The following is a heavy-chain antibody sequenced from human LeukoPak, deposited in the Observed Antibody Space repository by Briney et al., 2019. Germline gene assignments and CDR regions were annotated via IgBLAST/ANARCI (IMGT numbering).Heavy chain of an antibody. CDR3: ARDVVLMVYATYYYYMDV. CDR1: GYTFTSYG. V-gene: IGHV1-18*01. J-gene: IGHJ6*03. Sequence: ASVKVSCKASGYTFTSYGISWVRQAPGQGLEWIGWISAYNGNTNYAQKLQGRVTMTTDTSTSTAYMELRSLRSDDTAVYYCARDVVLMVYATYYYYMDVWGKGTTVTVSS. D-gene: IGHD2-8*01. CDR2: ISAYNGNT.